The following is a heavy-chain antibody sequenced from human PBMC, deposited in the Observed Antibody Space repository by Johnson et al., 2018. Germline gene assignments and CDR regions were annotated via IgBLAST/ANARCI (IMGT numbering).Heavy chain of an antibody. CDR3: ARDLVADGACDI. J-gene: IGHJ3*02. CDR1: GGSISSYY. Sequence: QVQLQESGPGLVKPSETLSLTCTVSGGSISSYYWSWIRQPPGKGLEWIGYIYYSGSTYYNPSLKSRFTISVDISKNQFSLRLGSVTAADTSVYYCARDLVADGACDIWGQGTMVTVSS. CDR2: IYYSGST. D-gene: IGHD5-24*01. V-gene: IGHV4-59*12.